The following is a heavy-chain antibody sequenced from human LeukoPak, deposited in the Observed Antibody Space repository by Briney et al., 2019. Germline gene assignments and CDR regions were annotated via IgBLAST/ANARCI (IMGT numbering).Heavy chain of an antibody. D-gene: IGHD3-22*01. Sequence: SETLSLTCTVSGGSISSYYWSWIRQPPGKGLERIGHIYYSGSTNYNPSLKSRVTISVDTSKNQFYLKLSSVTAADTAVYYGASYSIGRLRDYYDSSGYYGAFDIWGQGTMVTVSS. V-gene: IGHV4-59*08. J-gene: IGHJ3*02. CDR1: GGSISSYY. CDR2: IYYSGST. CDR3: ASYSIGRLRDYYDSSGYYGAFDI.